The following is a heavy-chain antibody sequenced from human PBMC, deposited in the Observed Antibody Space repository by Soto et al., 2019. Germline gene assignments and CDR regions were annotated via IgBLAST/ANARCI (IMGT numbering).Heavy chain of an antibody. V-gene: IGHV4-59*08. CDR1: GGSISSYY. CDR2: IYYSGSI. D-gene: IGHD3-16*01. J-gene: IGHJ5*02. CDR3: ERTYVGNSFGFDP. Sequence: QVQLQESGPGLVKPSETLSLTCTVSGGSISSYYWSWIRQPPGKGLEWIGHIYYSGSIKYNTSLKRRVTISVDTSKNQFSLKLSSVTAADTAVYYCERTYVGNSFGFDPWGQGTLVTVSS.